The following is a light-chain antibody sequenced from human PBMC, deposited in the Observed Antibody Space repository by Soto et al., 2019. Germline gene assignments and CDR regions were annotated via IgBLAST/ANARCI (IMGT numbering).Light chain of an antibody. V-gene: IGKV4-1*01. J-gene: IGKJ2*01. CDR2: WAS. CDR3: QQYYTTPQT. CDR1: QSLLYGGNDRDY. Sequence: DIVMTQSPDSLAVSLGERATIDCRSSQSLLYGGNDRDYLAWYQQKPGQPPKLLMYWASTREAGVPQRFSGSGSATDFTLALSKLQAEDVATYYCQQYYTTPQTFGQGTKVEIK.